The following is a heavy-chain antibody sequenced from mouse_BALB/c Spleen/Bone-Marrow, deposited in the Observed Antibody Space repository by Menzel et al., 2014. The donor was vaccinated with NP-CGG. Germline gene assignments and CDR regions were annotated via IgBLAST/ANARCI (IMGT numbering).Heavy chain of an antibody. Sequence: EVQGEESGGGLVQPGGSMKLSCAASGFTFSNYWMNWVSQSPEQGLEWVAEVRLKYNNYATHYAESVKGRFTISRDDSKSSASLQMNSVIAEDTGIYYCSSVLRLQDYWGQGTTLTVSS. D-gene: IGHD1-2*01. CDR3: SSVLRLQDY. V-gene: IGHV6-6*02. J-gene: IGHJ2*01. CDR1: GFTFSNYW. CDR2: VRLKYNNYAT.